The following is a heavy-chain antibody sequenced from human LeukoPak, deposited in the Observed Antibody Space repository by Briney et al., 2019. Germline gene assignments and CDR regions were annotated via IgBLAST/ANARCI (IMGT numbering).Heavy chain of an antibody. V-gene: IGHV1-2*02. Sequence: GASVKVSCKASGYTFTGYYIHWVRQAPGQGLEWMGWINPNSGATNYAQKFQGRVTMTRDTSISTAYMELSRLRSDDTAVYYCARGSLTPFGGVTEWGQGTLVTVSS. J-gene: IGHJ4*02. CDR2: INPNSGAT. CDR3: ARGSLTPFGGVTE. CDR1: GYTFTGYY. D-gene: IGHD3-16*01.